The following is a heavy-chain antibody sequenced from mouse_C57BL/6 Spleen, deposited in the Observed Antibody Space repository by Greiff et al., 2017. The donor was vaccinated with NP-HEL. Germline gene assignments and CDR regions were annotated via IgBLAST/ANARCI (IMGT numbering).Heavy chain of an antibody. CDR2: IHPNSGST. J-gene: IGHJ4*01. CDR1: GYTFTSYW. D-gene: IGHD1-1*01. V-gene: IGHV1-64*01. CDR3: ARGGILRSSYAMDY. Sequence: VQLQQPGAELVKPGASVKLSCKASGYTFTSYWMHWVKQRPGQGLEWIGMIHPNSGSTNYNEKFKSKATLTVDKSSSTAYMQLSSLTSEDSAVYYCARGGILRSSYAMDYWGQGTSVTVSS.